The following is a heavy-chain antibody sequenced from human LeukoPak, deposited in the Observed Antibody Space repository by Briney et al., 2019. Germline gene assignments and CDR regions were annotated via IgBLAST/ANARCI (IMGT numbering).Heavy chain of an antibody. CDR2: IYYSGST. Sequence: SETLSLTCTVSGGSISSYYWSWIRQPPGKGLEWTGYIYYSGSTNYNPSLKSRVTISVDTSNNQFSLRLSSLTAADTAVYYCAREGGGSFSRGWFDPWGQGTLVSVSS. J-gene: IGHJ5*02. CDR3: AREGGGSFSRGWFDP. V-gene: IGHV4-59*12. CDR1: GGSISSYY. D-gene: IGHD1-26*01.